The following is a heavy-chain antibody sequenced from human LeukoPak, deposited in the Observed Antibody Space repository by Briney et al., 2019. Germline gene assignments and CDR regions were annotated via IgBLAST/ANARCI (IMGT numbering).Heavy chain of an antibody. Sequence: SETLSLTCTVSGGSISSGSYYWSWIRQPAGKGLEWIGRIYTSGSTNYNPSLKSRVTISVDTSKNQFSLKLSSVTAADTAVYYCARGITIFGVAGFGPWGQGTLVTVSS. V-gene: IGHV4-61*02. CDR1: GGSISSGSYY. J-gene: IGHJ5*02. D-gene: IGHD3-3*01. CDR3: ARGITIFGVAGFGP. CDR2: IYTSGST.